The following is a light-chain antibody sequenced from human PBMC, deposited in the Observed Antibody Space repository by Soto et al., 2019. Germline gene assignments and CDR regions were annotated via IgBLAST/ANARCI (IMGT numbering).Light chain of an antibody. Sequence: IVMTQSQATLSVSPGERATISCRASQSVSSNLAWYQQKPGQAPRLLIYDASNRATGIPARFSGSGSGTDFTLTISSLEPEDFAVYYCQQRSNWPWSFGQGTKVDI. J-gene: IGKJ1*01. CDR2: DAS. V-gene: IGKV3-11*01. CDR3: QQRSNWPWS. CDR1: QSVSSN.